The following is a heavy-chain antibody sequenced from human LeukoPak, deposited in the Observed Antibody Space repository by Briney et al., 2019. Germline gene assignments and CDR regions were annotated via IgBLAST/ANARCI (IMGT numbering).Heavy chain of an antibody. Sequence: DSVKVSCKASGYTFTSYYMHWVRQAPGQGLEWMGIINPSGGSTSYAQKFQGRVTMTRDTSTSTVYMELSSLRSEDTAVYYCARAQNSRVINYYDSSGYYFDYWGQGALVTVSS. D-gene: IGHD3-22*01. CDR2: INPSGGST. CDR1: GYTFTSYY. V-gene: IGHV1-46*01. CDR3: ARAQNSRVINYYDSSGYYFDY. J-gene: IGHJ4*02.